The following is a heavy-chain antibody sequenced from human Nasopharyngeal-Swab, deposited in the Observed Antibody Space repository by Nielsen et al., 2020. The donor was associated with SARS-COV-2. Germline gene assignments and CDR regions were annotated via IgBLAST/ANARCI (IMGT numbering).Heavy chain of an antibody. Sequence: GGSLRLAGAASGFTFSSYGMHWVRQAPGKGLEWVAVIWYDGSNKYYADSVKGRVTISRDNSKNTLYLQMNSLRAEDTAVYYCARDRIAAAGDAFDIWGQGTMVTVSS. CDR1: GFTFSSYG. D-gene: IGHD6-13*01. CDR2: IWYDGSNK. CDR3: ARDRIAAAGDAFDI. J-gene: IGHJ3*02. V-gene: IGHV3-33*01.